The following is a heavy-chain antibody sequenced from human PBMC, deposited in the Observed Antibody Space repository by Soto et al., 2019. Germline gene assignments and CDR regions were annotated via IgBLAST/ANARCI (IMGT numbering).Heavy chain of an antibody. CDR2: IYSGGST. Sequence: GGSLRLSCAASGFTVSSNYMSWVRQAPGKGLEWVSVIYSGGSTYYADSVKGRFTISRDNSKNTLYLQMNSLRAEDTAVYYCAREGQLLDYYYMDVWGKGTTVTVSS. D-gene: IGHD2-2*01. V-gene: IGHV3-66*01. CDR3: AREGQLLDYYYMDV. J-gene: IGHJ6*03. CDR1: GFTVSSNY.